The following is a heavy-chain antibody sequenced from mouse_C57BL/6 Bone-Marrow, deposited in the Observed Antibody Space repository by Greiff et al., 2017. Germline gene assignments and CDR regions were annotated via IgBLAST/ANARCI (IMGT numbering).Heavy chain of an antibody. J-gene: IGHJ4*01. CDR1: GYTFTSYW. CDR2: IDPSDSYT. V-gene: IGHV1-69*01. Sequence: QVQLQQPGAELVMPGASVKLSCKASGYTFTSYWMHWVKQRPGQGLEWIGEIDPSDSYTNYNQKFKGKSTLTVDKSSSTAYMQLSRLTSGDSAVYYGARKGDSSGDALDYWGQGTSVTVSS. CDR3: ARKGDSSGDALDY. D-gene: IGHD3-2*02.